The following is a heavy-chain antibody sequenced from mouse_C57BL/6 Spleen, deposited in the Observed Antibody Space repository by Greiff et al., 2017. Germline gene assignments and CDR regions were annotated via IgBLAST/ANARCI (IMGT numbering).Heavy chain of an antibody. V-gene: IGHV1-22*01. CDR2: INPNNGGT. D-gene: IGHD1-1*01. CDR1: GYTFTDYN. CDR3: VVGVYYYGSSDY. Sequence: EVQLQQSGPELVKPGASVKMSCKASGYTFTDYNMHWVKQSHGKSLEWIGYINPNNGGTSYNQKFKGKATLTVNKSSSTAYMELRSLTSEDSAVYYCVVGVYYYGSSDYWGQGTTLTVSS. J-gene: IGHJ2*01.